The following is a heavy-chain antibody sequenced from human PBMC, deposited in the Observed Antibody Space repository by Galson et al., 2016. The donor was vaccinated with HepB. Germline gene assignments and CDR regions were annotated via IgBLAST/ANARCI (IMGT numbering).Heavy chain of an antibody. J-gene: IGHJ4*02. CDR1: GFTFRSYT. CDR3: VREKVNGD. D-gene: IGHD2-21*01. CDR2: VSRNGDYT. V-gene: IGHV3-21*06. Sequence: SLRLSCAVSGFTFRSYTMHWVRQAPGKGLECVSSVSRNGDYTYYKDSVRGRFTISRDNANSSLYLQMDSLTAGDTGVYYCVREKVNGDWGQGTRVTVSS.